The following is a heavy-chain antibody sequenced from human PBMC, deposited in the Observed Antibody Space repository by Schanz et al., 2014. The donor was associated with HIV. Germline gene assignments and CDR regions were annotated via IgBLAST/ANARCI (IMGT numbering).Heavy chain of an antibody. CDR2: ISASGGAT. Sequence: EVQLLESGGGLVQPGGSLRLSCAASGFTFSTYAMNWVRQAPGQGLEWVSGISASGGATYYADSVKGRFAISRDNSKNTLYLQMNSLRSDDTAVYYCAKDAYRSGWFYFDSWGQGTPVTVSS. CDR3: AKDAYRSGWFYFDS. D-gene: IGHD6-19*01. J-gene: IGHJ4*02. CDR1: GFTFSTYA. V-gene: IGHV3-23*01.